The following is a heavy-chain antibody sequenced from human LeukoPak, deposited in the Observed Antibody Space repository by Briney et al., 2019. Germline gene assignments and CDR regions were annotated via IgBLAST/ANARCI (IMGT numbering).Heavy chain of an antibody. D-gene: IGHD1-7*01. CDR3: ARDDIRRELPFDH. Sequence: SGGSLRLSCVASGFTFNTYWMSWVRQAPGKGLEWVADIKQDGSEKRYVDSVKGRFTISRDNAKNSLYLQMNSLRAEDTAIYFCARDDIRRELPFDHWGQGTLVTVSS. CDR1: GFTFNTYW. CDR2: IKQDGSEK. J-gene: IGHJ4*02. V-gene: IGHV3-7*01.